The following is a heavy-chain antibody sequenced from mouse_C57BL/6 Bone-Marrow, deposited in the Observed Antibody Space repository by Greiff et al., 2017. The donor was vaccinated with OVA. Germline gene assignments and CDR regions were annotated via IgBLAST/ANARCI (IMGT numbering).Heavy chain of an antibody. CDR1: GYSITSDY. J-gene: IGHJ1*03. CDR3: ARSNWDWYFDV. Sequence: EVQRVESGPGLAKPSQTLSLTCSVTGYSITSDYWSWFRKFSGNKLEYMGYISYSGSTYYNTSLISRISITRDTSKNQYYLQLNSVTTEDTATYCCARSNWDWYFDVWGTGTTVTVSS. CDR2: ISYSGST. D-gene: IGHD4-1*01. V-gene: IGHV3-8*01.